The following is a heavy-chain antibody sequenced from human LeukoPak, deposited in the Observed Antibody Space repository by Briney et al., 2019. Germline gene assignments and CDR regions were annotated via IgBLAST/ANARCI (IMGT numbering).Heavy chain of an antibody. CDR1: GFTFIGYY. V-gene: IGHV1-2*02. CDR2: INLNTGDT. Sequence: PSVKVSCKASGFTFIGYYMHWVRQAPGQGLEWMGWINLNTGDTDYAPKFQGRVTMTRDTSITTAYMELSRLRYDDTAVYYCARDQPALDYWGRGTLVTVSS. J-gene: IGHJ4*02. CDR3: ARDQPALDY.